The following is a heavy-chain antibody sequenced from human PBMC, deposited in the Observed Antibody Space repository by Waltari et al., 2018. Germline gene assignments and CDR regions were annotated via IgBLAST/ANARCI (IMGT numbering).Heavy chain of an antibody. CDR2: IKEDGRDK. D-gene: IGHD5-18*01. J-gene: IGHJ4*02. CDR1: GFSFRLYW. Sequence: EVQLVESGGGLVQPGGSLRLSCAASGFSFRLYWMRWVRQFPGRGLEWVANIKEDGRDKYYVDSVKGRFIISRDNAKNSLYLQMNSLRAEDTAIYYCARDPLAEDGYNSLDSWGQGTLVTVSS. CDR3: ARDPLAEDGYNSLDS. V-gene: IGHV3-7*04.